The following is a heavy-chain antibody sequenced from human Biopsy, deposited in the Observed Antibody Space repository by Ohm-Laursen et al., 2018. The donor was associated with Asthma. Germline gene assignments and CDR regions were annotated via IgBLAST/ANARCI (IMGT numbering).Heavy chain of an antibody. CDR1: GFTFGDYW. D-gene: IGHD3-22*01. J-gene: IGHJ3*02. V-gene: IGHV3-7*01. CDR3: ASTTSSIVVVARAGAFDI. CDR2: IKHDGTEK. Sequence: SLRLSCAASGFTFGDYWMSWVRQVPGKGLEWVANIKHDGTEKNHVDSLKGRFTISRDNSKNTLYLQMNSLRAEDTAVYYCASTTSSIVVVARAGAFDIWGQGTMVTVSS.